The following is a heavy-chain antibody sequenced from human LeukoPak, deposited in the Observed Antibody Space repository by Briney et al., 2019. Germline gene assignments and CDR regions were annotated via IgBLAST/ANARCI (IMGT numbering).Heavy chain of an antibody. CDR3: ARARTTRGFDY. CDR1: GFTFDSYG. J-gene: IGHJ4*02. D-gene: IGHD4-17*01. CDR2: IWYDGSNK. Sequence: GGSLRLSCAASGFTFDSYGIHWVRQAPGKGLEWVAFIWYDGSNKYYADSVKGRFTISRDNSKNTLYLQMNSLRAEDTAVYYCARARTTRGFDYWGQGTLVTVSS. V-gene: IGHV3-33*01.